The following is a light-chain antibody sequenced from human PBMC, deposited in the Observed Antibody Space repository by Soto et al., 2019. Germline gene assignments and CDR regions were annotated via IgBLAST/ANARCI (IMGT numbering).Light chain of an antibody. CDR2: GAS. CDR1: QSVSSSY. V-gene: IGKV3-20*01. CDR3: QQYGSSPWT. Sequence: EIVLTQSPGTLSLSPGERATLSCRARQSVSSSYLAWYQQKPGQAPRLLISGASSRATGIPDRFSGSGSGTDFSLTISSLEPEDFAVYYCQQYGSSPWTFGQGTNVE. J-gene: IGKJ1*01.